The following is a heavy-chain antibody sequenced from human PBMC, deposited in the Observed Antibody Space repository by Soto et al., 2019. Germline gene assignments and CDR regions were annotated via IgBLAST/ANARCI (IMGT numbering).Heavy chain of an antibody. D-gene: IGHD3-10*01. V-gene: IGHV1-69*06. Sequence: SGKVSFKASGGTFISYAISWVRQAPGQGLEWMGGIIPIFGTANYSQKFQGRVTITADKSTSTAYMELSSLRSEDTAVYYCSRDGSPADGSPFDXWGQGTLVTVSX. CDR1: GGTFISYA. J-gene: IGHJ5*02. CDR3: SRDGSPADGSPFDX. CDR2: IIPIFGTA.